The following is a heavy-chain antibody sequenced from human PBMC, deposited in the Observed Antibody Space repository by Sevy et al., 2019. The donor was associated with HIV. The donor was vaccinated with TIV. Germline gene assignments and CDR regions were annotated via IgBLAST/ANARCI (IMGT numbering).Heavy chain of an antibody. CDR2: IYYTGST. D-gene: IGHD5-12*01. V-gene: IGHV4-59*01. CDR3: ARAPPVRSGDDSLNWFAP. Sequence: SETLSLTCTVSGGSISSYYWSWIRQPPGRGLEYIGYIYYTGSTNYNPSLKSRVTISVDTSKNQFSLNLKCVTAADTAVYYCARAPPVRSGDDSLNWFAPWGQGTLVTVSS. CDR1: GGSISSYY. J-gene: IGHJ5*02.